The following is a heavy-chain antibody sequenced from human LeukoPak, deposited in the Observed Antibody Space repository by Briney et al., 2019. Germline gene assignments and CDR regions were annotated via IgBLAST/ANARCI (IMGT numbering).Heavy chain of an antibody. J-gene: IGHJ4*02. Sequence: SETLSLTCTVSGGSISSYYWSWIRQPPGRGLEWIGYIYYSGSTNYNPSLKSRITISVDTSKNHFSLKLSSVTAADTAAYYRARAYYSDSNAPYYFDYWGQGTLVTVSS. D-gene: IGHD3-22*01. CDR3: ARAYYSDSNAPYYFDY. CDR2: IYYSGST. V-gene: IGHV4-59*08. CDR1: GGSISSYY.